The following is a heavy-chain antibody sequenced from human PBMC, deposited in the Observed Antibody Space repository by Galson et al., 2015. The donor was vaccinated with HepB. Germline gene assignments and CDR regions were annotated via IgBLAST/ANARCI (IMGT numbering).Heavy chain of an antibody. CDR2: ISSSSSYI. CDR3: ARVWAVRSSSWDPSYGMDV. V-gene: IGHV3-21*01. CDR1: GFTFSSYS. J-gene: IGHJ6*02. Sequence: LRLSCAASGFTFSSYSMNWVRQAPGKGLEWVSSISSSSSYIYYADSVKGRFTISRDNAKNSLYLQMNSLRAEDTAVYYCARVWAVRSSSWDPSYGMDVWGQGTTVTVSS. D-gene: IGHD6-13*01.